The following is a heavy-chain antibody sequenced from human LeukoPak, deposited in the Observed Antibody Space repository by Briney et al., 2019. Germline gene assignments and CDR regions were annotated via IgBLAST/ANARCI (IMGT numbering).Heavy chain of an antibody. CDR3: ARGSTPAAARYYYYYMDV. D-gene: IGHD2-2*01. CDR1: GGSFNDYY. CDR2: IYYSGST. J-gene: IGHJ6*03. Sequence: TLSLTCGVYGGSFNDYYWSWIRQHPGKGLEWIGYIYYSGSTYYNPSLKSRVTISVDTSKNQFSLKLSSVTAADTAVYYCARGSTPAAARYYYYYMDVWGKGTTVTVSS. V-gene: IGHV4-31*11.